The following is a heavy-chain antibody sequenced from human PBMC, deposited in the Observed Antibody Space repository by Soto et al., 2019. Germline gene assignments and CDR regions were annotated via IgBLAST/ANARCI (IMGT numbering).Heavy chain of an antibody. J-gene: IGHJ3*02. D-gene: IGHD6-13*01. CDR2: IIPILGIA. CDR1: GGTFSSYT. Sequence: SVKVSCKASGGTFSSYTISWVRQAPGQGLEWMGRIIPILGIANYAQKFQGRVTITADKSTSTAYMELSSLRSEDTAVYYCAREQGGILAAAGAFDIWGQGTMVTVSS. V-gene: IGHV1-69*04. CDR3: AREQGGILAAAGAFDI.